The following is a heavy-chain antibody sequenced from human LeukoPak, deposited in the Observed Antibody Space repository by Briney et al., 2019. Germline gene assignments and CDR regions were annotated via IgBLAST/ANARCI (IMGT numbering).Heavy chain of an antibody. Sequence: GGSLRLSCAASGFTFTTYGMHWVRQSPGKGLEWVAFIRFDGSNKYYAYSVKGRFTISRDNSKNTLYVQMNSLRAEDTAVYYCARGSWRFDNGDSGFDPWGQGTLVTVSS. D-gene: IGHD4-17*01. V-gene: IGHV3-30*02. CDR2: IRFDGSNK. CDR3: ARGSWRFDNGDSGFDP. CDR1: GFTFTTYG. J-gene: IGHJ5*02.